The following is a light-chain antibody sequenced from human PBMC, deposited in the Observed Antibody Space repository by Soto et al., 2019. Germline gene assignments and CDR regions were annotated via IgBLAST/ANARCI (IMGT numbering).Light chain of an antibody. Sequence: EIVMTQSPATLSVSPGERATLSCRASQSVSSNLAWYQQKPAQAPRLLIYGASARATGIPARFSGSGSGTQFKLTISSLQSEDFAVYYCQQYNNWPGTFGQGTKVEIK. J-gene: IGKJ1*01. V-gene: IGKV3-15*01. CDR1: QSVSSN. CDR2: GAS. CDR3: QQYNNWPGT.